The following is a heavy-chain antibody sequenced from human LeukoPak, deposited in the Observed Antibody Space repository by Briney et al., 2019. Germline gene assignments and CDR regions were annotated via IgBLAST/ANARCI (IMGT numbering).Heavy chain of an antibody. D-gene: IGHD6-13*01. V-gene: IGHV1-69*13. CDR3: ATAPGSIAAAELVY. CDR2: IIPIFGTA. J-gene: IGHJ4*02. Sequence: GASVKVSCKASGGTFSSYAISWVRQAPGQGLEWMGGIIPIFGTANYAQKFQGRVTITADESTSTAYMELSSLRSEDTAVYYCATAPGSIAAAELVYWGQGTLVTVSS. CDR1: GGTFSSYA.